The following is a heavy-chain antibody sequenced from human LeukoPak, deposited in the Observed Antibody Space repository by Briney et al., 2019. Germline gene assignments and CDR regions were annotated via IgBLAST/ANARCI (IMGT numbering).Heavy chain of an antibody. V-gene: IGHV1-2*02. D-gene: IGHD3-22*01. CDR3: ARGRPYYYDSSGYYYFDC. CDR1: GYTFTGYY. J-gene: IGHJ4*02. Sequence: SVKASCKASGYTFTGYYMHWVRQAPGQGLEWMGWIHPNSGGTNYAQKFQGRVTMTRDTSISTAYMELSRRRSDDTAVYYCARGRPYYYDSSGYYYFDCWGQGTLVTVSS. CDR2: IHPNSGGT.